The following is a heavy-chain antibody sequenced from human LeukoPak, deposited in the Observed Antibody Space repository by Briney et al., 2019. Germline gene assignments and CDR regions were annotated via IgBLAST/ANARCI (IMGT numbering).Heavy chain of an antibody. J-gene: IGHJ4*02. D-gene: IGHD6-19*01. CDR3: VRRDTGWNYFDY. CDR1: GGSINSHY. V-gene: IGHV4-4*08. Sequence: PSETLSLTCAVSGGSINSHYWGWIRQPPGKGLQWIGDIYSTGKNNYNPCLKSRVTISLDTSKSHLSLNLTSVLAADTAIYYCVRRDTGWNYFDYWGQGILVTVSS. CDR2: IYSTGKN.